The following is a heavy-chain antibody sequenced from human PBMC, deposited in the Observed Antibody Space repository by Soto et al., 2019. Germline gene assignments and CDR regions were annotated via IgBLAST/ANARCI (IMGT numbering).Heavy chain of an antibody. V-gene: IGHV1-69*01. CDR3: ARGYRENYFYAIDV. J-gene: IGHJ6*02. D-gene: IGHD2-2*01. CDR2: IIPMFGIG. Sequence: QVQLVQSGAEVKMPGSSVRVSCKASGGSFSKYGISWVRQAPGQGLEWMGGIIPMFGIGNYAEKFLGRVTITADESTRTSHIELSSLRSEPTAVYFRARGYRENYFYAIDVWGQGTKITVS. CDR1: GGSFSKYG.